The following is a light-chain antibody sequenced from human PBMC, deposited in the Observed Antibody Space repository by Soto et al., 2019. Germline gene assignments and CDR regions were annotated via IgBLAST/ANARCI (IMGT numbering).Light chain of an antibody. CDR3: QQSYSSPPT. J-gene: IGKJ1*01. V-gene: IGKV1-39*01. Sequence: DIQMTQSPSSLSASVEDRVIITCRASQSISNHLNWYQQKQGKXPKXXIFAASSLQSGVPSRFSGSRSGPDLTITISSLQPEDFATYYCQQSYSSPPTFGQGTKVDIK. CDR1: QSISNH. CDR2: AAS.